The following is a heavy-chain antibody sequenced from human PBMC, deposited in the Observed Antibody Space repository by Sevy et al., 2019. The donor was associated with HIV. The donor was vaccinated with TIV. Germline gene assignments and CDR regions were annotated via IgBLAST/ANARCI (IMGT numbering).Heavy chain of an antibody. CDR3: ATSGGET. D-gene: IGHD3-16*01. CDR2: IKQDGSEK. Sequence: GGSLRPSCAASGFTFSSYWMNWIRQAPGKGLEWVANIKQDGSEKYYVDSVEGRFTISRDNAKNSLYLEMNTLRAEDTAVYYCATSGGETWGQGTLVTVSS. V-gene: IGHV3-7*01. J-gene: IGHJ5*02. CDR1: GFTFSSYW.